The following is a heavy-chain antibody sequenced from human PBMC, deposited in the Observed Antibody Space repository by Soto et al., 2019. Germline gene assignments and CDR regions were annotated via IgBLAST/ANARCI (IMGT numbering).Heavy chain of an antibody. CDR2: IYHSGST. D-gene: IGHD1-26*01. J-gene: IGHJ4*02. V-gene: IGHV4-38-2*01. CDR1: GYSISGGYY. CDR3: ARGYSGSYFDF. Sequence: SETLSLTCAVSGYSISGGYYWGWIRQPPGKGLEWIGSIYHSGSTYFNPSLKSRVTISVDSSKNHLSLKLTSVTAADTAVYFCARGYSGSYFDFWGQGTLVT.